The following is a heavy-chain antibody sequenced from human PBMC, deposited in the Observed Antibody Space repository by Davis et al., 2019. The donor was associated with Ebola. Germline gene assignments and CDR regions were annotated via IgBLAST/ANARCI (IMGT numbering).Heavy chain of an antibody. J-gene: IGHJ3*02. CDR3: AKDTSNIWFDM. CDR2: ISSSSNYI. V-gene: IGHV3-21*04. CDR1: GFTFSSNS. D-gene: IGHD1-26*01. Sequence: GESLKISCAASGFTFSSNSMNWVRQAPGKGLEWVSFISSSSNYIYYADSVKGRFTVSRDNSKNTLYLQMNGLRVEDTAIYYCAKDTSNIWFDMWGQGTMVTVSS.